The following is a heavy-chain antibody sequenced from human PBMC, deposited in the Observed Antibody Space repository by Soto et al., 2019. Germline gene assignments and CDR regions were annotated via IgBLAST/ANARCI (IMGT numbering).Heavy chain of an antibody. Sequence: GGSLRLSCAASGFTFSSYAMSWVRQAPGKGLEWVSAISGSGGSTYYADSVKGRFTISRDNSKSTLYLQMNSLRAEDTAVYYCAKDTMEMITFGGVIVRYYFDYWGQGTLVTVSS. V-gene: IGHV3-23*01. D-gene: IGHD3-16*02. CDR3: AKDTMEMITFGGVIVRYYFDY. CDR2: ISGSGGST. CDR1: GFTFSSYA. J-gene: IGHJ4*02.